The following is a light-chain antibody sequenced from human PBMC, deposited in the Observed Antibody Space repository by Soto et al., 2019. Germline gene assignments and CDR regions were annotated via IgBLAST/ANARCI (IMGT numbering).Light chain of an antibody. CDR2: AAS. CDR1: QSPSSY. CDR3: QQSYSTPYT. Sequence: DIQMPQSPSSLSASVGDRVTITCRASQSPSSYLNWYQQKPGKAPKLLIYAASSLQSGVPSRFSGSGSGTDFTLTISSLQPEDFATYDCQQSYSTPYTFGQGTKLEIK. V-gene: IGKV1-39*01. J-gene: IGKJ2*01.